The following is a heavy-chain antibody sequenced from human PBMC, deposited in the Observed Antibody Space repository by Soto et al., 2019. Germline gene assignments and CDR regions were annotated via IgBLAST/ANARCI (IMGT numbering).Heavy chain of an antibody. CDR2: TRNKANRYTT. D-gene: IGHD3-10*01. V-gene: IGHV3-72*01. CDR1: GFTLSDNY. CDR3: VRTSHYGSGTWNFDF. Sequence: EVQLVESGGGLVQPGGSLRLSCAGSGFTLSDNYMDWVRQAPGKGLEWVGRTRNKANRYTTEYAASVKGRFTVSRDESMNSLHLQMNSLKTEDTAVYYCVRTSHYGSGTWNFDFWGQGTVATVSS. J-gene: IGHJ4*02.